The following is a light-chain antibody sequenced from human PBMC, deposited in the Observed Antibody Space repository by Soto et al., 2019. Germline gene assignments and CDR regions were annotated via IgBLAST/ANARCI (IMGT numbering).Light chain of an antibody. V-gene: IGKV3-20*01. CDR1: QAVNTR. Sequence: EIVMTQSAATLSSFPVDRVTLSCRASQAVNTRLAWYQHKPGQAPRLLIYGASSRATGIPDRFSGSGSGTDFTLTISRLEPEDFAVYYCQQYGSSRITFGQGTRLEIK. CDR3: QQYGSSRIT. CDR2: GAS. J-gene: IGKJ5*01.